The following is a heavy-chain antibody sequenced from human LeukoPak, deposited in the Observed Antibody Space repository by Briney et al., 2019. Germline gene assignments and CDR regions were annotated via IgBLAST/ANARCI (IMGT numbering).Heavy chain of an antibody. V-gene: IGHV3-23*01. CDR3: ATGSTAVDYTKY. CDR1: GFTFSTYR. Sequence: GGSLRLSPATPGFTFSTYRVNGVRQAPGTGLEWVSTISRSGDITYYADSVKVRFTISRDNSKNTLYLQMNSLRAEDTAIYYCATGSTAVDYTKYWGQGILVTVSS. D-gene: IGHD4-11*01. J-gene: IGHJ4*02. CDR2: ISRSGDIT.